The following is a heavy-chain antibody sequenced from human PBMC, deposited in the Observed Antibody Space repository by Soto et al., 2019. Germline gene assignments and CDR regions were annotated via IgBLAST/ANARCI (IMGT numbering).Heavy chain of an antibody. D-gene: IGHD1-1*01. CDR2: IYYSGST. CDR3: AGPGGTGLFDY. V-gene: IGHV4-39*01. CDR1: GGSISSSRYY. J-gene: IGHJ4*02. Sequence: QLQLQESGPGLVKPSETLSLTCTVSGGSISSSRYYWGWIRQPPGKGLEWIGSIYYSGSTYYNPSLKRRVTISVDTSKNQFSLKLSSVTAADTAVYYCAGPGGTGLFDYWGQGTLVTVSS.